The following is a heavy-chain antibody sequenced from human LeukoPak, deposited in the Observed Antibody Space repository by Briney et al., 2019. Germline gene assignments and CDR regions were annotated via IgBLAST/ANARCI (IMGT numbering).Heavy chain of an antibody. CDR2: IKSKTDGGTT. CDR1: GFTFSNAW. Sequence: GGSLRLSCAASGFTFSNAWMSWVRQAPGKGLEWVGCIKSKTDGGTTDYTAPVKGRFTISRDDSRNTLYLQMNSLKTEDTAVYYCTTGPFDYYGSASYLANGMDVWGQGTTVTVSS. V-gene: IGHV3-15*01. D-gene: IGHD3-10*01. CDR3: TTGPFDYYGSASYLANGMDV. J-gene: IGHJ6*02.